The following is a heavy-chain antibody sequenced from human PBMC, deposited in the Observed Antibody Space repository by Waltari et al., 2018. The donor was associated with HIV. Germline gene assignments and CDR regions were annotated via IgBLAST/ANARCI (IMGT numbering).Heavy chain of an antibody. CDR1: GFTFSSYA. Sequence: EVQLLESGGGLVQTGGSLRLSCVASGFTFSSYAMTWVRLAPGKGLEWVSAISGSGDSTYYADSVKGRFTISRDNSKNTLYLQMNSLSAEDTAVFCCAKDPDPNYDIWGGYFPGYFDYWGQGTPVTVSS. CDR3: AKDPDPNYDIWGGYFPGYFDY. D-gene: IGHD3-3*01. J-gene: IGHJ4*02. V-gene: IGHV3-23*01. CDR2: ISGSGDST.